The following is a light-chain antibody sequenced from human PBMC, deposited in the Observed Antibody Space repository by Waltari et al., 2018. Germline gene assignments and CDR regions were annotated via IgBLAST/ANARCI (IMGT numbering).Light chain of an antibody. Sequence: EVVLTQSPVTLSLSAGERASLSCRASESVYKYLAWYQQRPGQPPRLLIYDTSNRAAGVPGRFSGSGYGTDFTLTITSLEVEDFAVYFCQQGSILPLTFGGGTRVEIK. CDR3: QQGSILPLT. J-gene: IGKJ4*01. V-gene: IGKV3-11*01. CDR2: DTS. CDR1: ESVYKY.